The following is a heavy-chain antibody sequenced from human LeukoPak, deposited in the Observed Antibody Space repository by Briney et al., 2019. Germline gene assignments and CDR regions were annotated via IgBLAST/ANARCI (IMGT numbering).Heavy chain of an antibody. CDR3: ARDSLEIMVGGP. CDR1: GGSISSSSYY. CDR2: IYYSGST. Sequence: SETLSLTRTVSGGSISSSSYYWGWIRQPRGKGLEWIGSIYYSGSTYYNPSLKNRVTISVDTSKNQFSLKLSSVTAADTAVYYCARDSLEIMVGGPWGQGTLVTVSS. V-gene: IGHV4-39*07. D-gene: IGHD3-16*01. J-gene: IGHJ5*02.